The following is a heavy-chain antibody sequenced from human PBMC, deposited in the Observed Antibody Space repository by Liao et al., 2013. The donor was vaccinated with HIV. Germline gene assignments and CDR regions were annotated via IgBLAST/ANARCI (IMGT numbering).Heavy chain of an antibody. CDR1: GGSFSGYY. J-gene: IGHJ3*02. Sequence: QVQLQQWGAGLLKPSETLSLTCAVHGGSFSGYYWSWIRQTPGKGLEWIGEINHSGSTNYNPSLKSRVTISTDTSKNQFSLNVISVTAADTAVYYCARGPVETTRDAFDIWGQGTMVIVSS. V-gene: IGHV4-34*01. CDR3: ARGPVETTRDAFDI. D-gene: IGHD1-7*01. CDR2: INHSGST.